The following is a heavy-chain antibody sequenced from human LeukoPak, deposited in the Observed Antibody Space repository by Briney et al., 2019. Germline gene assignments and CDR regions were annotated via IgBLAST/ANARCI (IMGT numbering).Heavy chain of an antibody. Sequence: PGGSLRLSCEASGFTFSKAWMSWVGRAAGKGPESVGRIKSKADGGTTDYAAPVKGRFTISRDDSKNTVYVQMNSLQTEDTAVYYCSYYYDTGSHRNFDYWGQGTLVTVSS. CDR3: SYYYDTGSHRNFDY. V-gene: IGHV3-15*01. CDR2: IKSKADGGTT. CDR1: GFTFSKAW. D-gene: IGHD3-22*01. J-gene: IGHJ4*02.